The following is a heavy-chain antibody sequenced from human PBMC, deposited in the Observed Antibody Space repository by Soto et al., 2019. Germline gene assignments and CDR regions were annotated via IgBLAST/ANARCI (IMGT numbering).Heavy chain of an antibody. J-gene: IGHJ4*02. CDR3: ARGDEYYYDSSGYLY. D-gene: IGHD3-22*01. CDR1: GGSISSSSYY. Sequence: SETLSLTCTFFGGSISSSSYYWGWIRQPPGKGLEWIGSIYYSGSTYYNPSLKSRVTISVDTSKNQFSLKLSYVTAADTAVYYCARGDEYYYDSSGYLYWGQGTLVTVSS. CDR2: IYYSGST. V-gene: IGHV4-39*07.